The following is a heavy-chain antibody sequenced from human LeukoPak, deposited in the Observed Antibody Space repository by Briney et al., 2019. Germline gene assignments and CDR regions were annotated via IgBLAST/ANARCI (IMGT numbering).Heavy chain of an antibody. D-gene: IGHD2-21*02. Sequence: GGSLRLSCAASGFTFSSYSMNWVRQAPGKGLEWVPSISSSSSYIYYADSVKGRFTISRDNAKNSLYLQMNSLKASDTAIYYCAIRGGDCNPYCFDYWGQGTLVTVSS. J-gene: IGHJ4*02. CDR3: AIRGGDCNPYCFDY. V-gene: IGHV3-21*04. CDR2: ISSSSSYI. CDR1: GFTFSSYS.